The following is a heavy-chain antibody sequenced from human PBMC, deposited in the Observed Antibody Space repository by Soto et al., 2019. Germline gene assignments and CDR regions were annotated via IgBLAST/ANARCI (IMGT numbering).Heavy chain of an antibody. D-gene: IGHD3-22*01. J-gene: IGHJ4*02. Sequence: QVQLVESGGGMVQPGRSLRLSCAASGFTFSSYGMHWVRQAPGKWLEWVAVIWYDGSNKYYADSVKGRFTISRDNSKNTLYLQMNSLRAEDTAVYYCARAQYYYDSSGYYYAYWGQGTLVTVSS. CDR1: GFTFSSYG. V-gene: IGHV3-33*01. CDR2: IWYDGSNK. CDR3: ARAQYYYDSSGYYYAY.